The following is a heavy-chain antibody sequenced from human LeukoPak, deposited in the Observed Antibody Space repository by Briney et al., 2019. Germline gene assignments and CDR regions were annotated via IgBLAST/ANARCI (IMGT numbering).Heavy chain of an antibody. Sequence: GASVKVSFKASGYTFTGYYMHWVRQAAGQGLERMGWINPNSGGTNYAQKYQGRVTMTRDTSISTAYMELSRLRSDDTAVYYCARTDCSGGSCYAGDAFDIWGQGTMVTVSS. CDR2: INPNSGGT. CDR3: ARTDCSGGSCYAGDAFDI. CDR1: GYTFTGYY. D-gene: IGHD2-15*01. V-gene: IGHV1-2*02. J-gene: IGHJ3*02.